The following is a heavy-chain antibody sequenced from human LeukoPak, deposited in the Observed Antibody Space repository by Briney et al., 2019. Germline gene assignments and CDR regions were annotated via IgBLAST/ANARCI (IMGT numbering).Heavy chain of an antibody. V-gene: IGHV3-23*01. D-gene: IGHD6-19*01. Sequence: GGSLRLSCTTSGFSFKTYSMSRVRQAPGKGLEWVSSINGLNGVTYYADSVKGRFTISRDNSKNTVYLQMNSLRADDTAIYYCTKAVAGNWKYFFEYWGQGSLVTVSS. CDR2: INGLNGVT. CDR1: GFSFKTYS. J-gene: IGHJ4*02. CDR3: TKAVAGNWKYFFEY.